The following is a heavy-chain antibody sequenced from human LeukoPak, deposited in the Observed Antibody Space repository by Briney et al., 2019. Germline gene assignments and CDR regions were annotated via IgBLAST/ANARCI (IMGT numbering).Heavy chain of an antibody. Sequence: SQTLSLTCTVSGGSISSGSYYWSWIRQPAWKGLEWIGRIYTSGSTNYNPSLKSRVTISVDTSKNQFSLKLSSVTAADTAVYYCARGSYSIEYWGQGTLVTVSS. V-gene: IGHV4-61*02. D-gene: IGHD1-26*01. CDR2: IYTSGST. J-gene: IGHJ4*02. CDR3: ARGSYSIEY. CDR1: GGSISSGSYY.